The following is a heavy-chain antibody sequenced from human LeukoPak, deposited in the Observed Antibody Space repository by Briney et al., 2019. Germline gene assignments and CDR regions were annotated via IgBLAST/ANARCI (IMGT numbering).Heavy chain of an antibody. D-gene: IGHD2-2*03. CDR3: ARLGIVVVPAAMGLVDY. CDR2: IYYSGST. J-gene: IGHJ4*02. Sequence: SETLSLTCTVSGGSISSSIYYWGWIRQPPGKGLEWIGSIYYSGSTYYNPSLKSRVTISVDTSKNQFSLKLSSVTAADTAVYYCARLGIVVVPAAMGLVDYWGQGTLVTVSS. CDR1: GGSISSSIYY. V-gene: IGHV4-39*01.